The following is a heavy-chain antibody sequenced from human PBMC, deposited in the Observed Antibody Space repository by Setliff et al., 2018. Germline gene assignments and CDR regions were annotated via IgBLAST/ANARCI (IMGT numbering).Heavy chain of an antibody. CDR1: GYNFITFG. CDR2: ISPYNGNT. V-gene: IGHV1-18*01. J-gene: IGHJ4*02. Sequence: ASVKVSCKTSGYNFITFGISWVRQAPGQGLEWMGWISPYNGNTNYAQKFQGRVTMTTDSSTTTVYMEVTSLRSDDTAVCYCVRGPGPSVVVAMPFDRWGQGTQVTVSS. D-gene: IGHD5-12*01. CDR3: VRGPGPSVVVAMPFDR.